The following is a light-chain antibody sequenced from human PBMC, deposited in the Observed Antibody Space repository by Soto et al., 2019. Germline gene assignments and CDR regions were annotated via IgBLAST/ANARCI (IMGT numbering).Light chain of an antibody. CDR1: SSDVGGYNS. CDR3: SSYAGSNILV. V-gene: IGLV2-8*01. J-gene: IGLJ2*01. CDR2: EVT. Sequence: QPVLTQPPSASGSPGHSVTVSCTGTSSDVGGYNSVSWYQQHPGKAPKLMIYEVTKRPSGVPDRFSGSKSGNTASLTVSGLQAEDEADYYCSSYAGSNILVFGGGTKLTVL.